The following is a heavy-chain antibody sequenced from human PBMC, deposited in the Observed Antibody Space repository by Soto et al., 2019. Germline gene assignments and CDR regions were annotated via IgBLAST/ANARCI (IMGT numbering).Heavy chain of an antibody. D-gene: IGHD6-13*01. Sequence: GGSLRLSCAASGFTFDDYAMHWVRQAPGKGLEWVSGISWNSGSIGYADSVKGRFTISRDNAKNSLYLQMNSLRAEDTALYYCAKDTGIAAAGTGMDVWGQGTTVTVSS. CDR2: ISWNSGSI. CDR1: GFTFDDYA. J-gene: IGHJ6*02. V-gene: IGHV3-9*01. CDR3: AKDTGIAAAGTGMDV.